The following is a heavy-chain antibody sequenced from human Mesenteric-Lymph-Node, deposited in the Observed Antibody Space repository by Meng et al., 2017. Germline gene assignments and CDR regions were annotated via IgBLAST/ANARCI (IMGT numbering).Heavy chain of an antibody. V-gene: IGHV4-34*01. CDR2: INHSGST. J-gene: IGHJ5*02. CDR1: GGSFSGYY. Sequence: QLTDWGPGLCELSEPLSLTCAVSGGSFSGYYCGWIRQPPGKGLEWIGEINHSGSTNYNPSLKSRVTISVDTSKNQFSLKLSSVTAADTAVYYCARGFVKYTVTRVGNWFDPWGQGTLVTVSS. CDR3: ARGFVKYTVTRVGNWFDP. D-gene: IGHD4-17*01.